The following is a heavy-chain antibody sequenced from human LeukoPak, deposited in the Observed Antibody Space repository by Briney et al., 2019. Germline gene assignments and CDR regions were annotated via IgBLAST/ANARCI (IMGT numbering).Heavy chain of an antibody. V-gene: IGHV4-34*01. CDR2: INHSGST. Sequence: SETLSLTCAVYGGSFSGYYWSWIRQPPGKGLEWIGEINHSGSTNYNPSLKSRVTISVDTSKNQFSLKLSSVTAADTAVYYCARDSGSYSTAFDIWGQGTMVTVSS. D-gene: IGHD1-26*01. CDR3: ARDSGSYSTAFDI. J-gene: IGHJ3*02. CDR1: GGSFSGYY.